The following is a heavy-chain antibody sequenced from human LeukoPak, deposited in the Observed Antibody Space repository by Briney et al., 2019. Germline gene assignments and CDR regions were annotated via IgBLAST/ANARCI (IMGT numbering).Heavy chain of an antibody. CDR3: ARGPDYYGSD. D-gene: IGHD3-10*01. CDR2: IYYSGNT. Sequence: SETLSLTCTVSGVSISSSNSYWGWIRQPPGKGLEWIGSIYYSGNTYYNASLKSQVSISIDTSKNQFSLKLSSVTAADTAVYYCARGPDYYGSDWGQGTLVTVSS. CDR1: GVSISSSNSY. J-gene: IGHJ1*01. V-gene: IGHV4-39*07.